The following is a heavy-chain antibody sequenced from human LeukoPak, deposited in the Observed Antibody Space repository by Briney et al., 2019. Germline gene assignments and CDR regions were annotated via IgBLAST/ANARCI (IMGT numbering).Heavy chain of an antibody. J-gene: IGHJ4*02. CDR2: IRSKANSYAT. Sequence: PGGPLRLSCAASGFTFSGSAMHWVRQASGKGLEWVGRIRSKANSYATAYAASVKGRFTISRDDSKNTAYLQMNSLKTEDTAVYYCTSMVASFDYWGQGTLVTVSS. V-gene: IGHV3-73*01. D-gene: IGHD5-12*01. CDR1: GFTFSGSA. CDR3: TSMVASFDY.